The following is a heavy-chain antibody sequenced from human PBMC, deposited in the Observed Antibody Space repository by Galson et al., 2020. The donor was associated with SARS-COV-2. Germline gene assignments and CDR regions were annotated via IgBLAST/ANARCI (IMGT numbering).Heavy chain of an antibody. CDR3: SRHFNTGTYGGGQLDS. V-gene: IGHV4-39*01. J-gene: IGHJ4*02. Sequence: SETLSLTCTVSGGSISSSRYYWGWIRQPPGQGLEWIGTTLYSGSTYYNPSLKSRLTMSVDTSKNQLSLRLNSLTAADTAVYYCSRHFNTGTYGGGQLDSWGQGTLVTVSS. CDR2: TLYSGST. D-gene: IGHD1-1*01. CDR1: GGSISSSRYY.